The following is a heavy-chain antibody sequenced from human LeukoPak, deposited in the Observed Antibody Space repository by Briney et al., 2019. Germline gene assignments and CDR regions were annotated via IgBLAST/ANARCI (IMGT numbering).Heavy chain of an antibody. Sequence: PSETLSLTCAVYGGSFSGYYWGWIRQPPGKGLEWIGEINHSGSTNYNPSLKSRVTMSVDTSKNQFSLKVGSVTAADTAVYYCARGYGSGSYYVFWGQGTLVTVSS. CDR2: INHSGST. V-gene: IGHV4-34*01. D-gene: IGHD3-10*01. CDR3: ARGYGSGSYYVF. CDR1: GGSFSGYY. J-gene: IGHJ4*02.